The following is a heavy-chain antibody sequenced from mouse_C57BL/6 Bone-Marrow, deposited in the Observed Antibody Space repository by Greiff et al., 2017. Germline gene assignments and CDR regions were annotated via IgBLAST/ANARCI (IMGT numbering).Heavy chain of an antibody. D-gene: IGHD2-5*01. CDR1: GYTFTSYW. J-gene: IGHJ2*01. Sequence: QVQLKQPGAELVKPGASVKVSCKASGYTFTSYWMHWVKQRPGQGLEWIGRIHPSDSDTNYNQKFKGKATLTVDKSSSTAYMQLSSPTAEDSAVYDCATPSYYSKGYWGQGTTLTVSS. CDR2: IHPSDSDT. V-gene: IGHV1-74*01. CDR3: ATPSYYSKGY.